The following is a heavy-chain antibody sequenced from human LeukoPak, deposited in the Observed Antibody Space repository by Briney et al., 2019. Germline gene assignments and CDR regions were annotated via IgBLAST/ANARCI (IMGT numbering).Heavy chain of an antibody. V-gene: IGHV3-21*01. J-gene: IGHJ4*02. D-gene: IGHD6-6*01. Sequence: GGSLRLSCTVSDFTFSIYSMNWVRQAPGKGLEWVSSISSSSNYVYYADSVKGRFTISRDNAKDSLYLQMNSLRAEDTAVYYCAGESIAARASPFWGQGTLVTVSS. CDR2: ISSSSNYV. CDR1: DFTFSIYS. CDR3: AGESIAARASPF.